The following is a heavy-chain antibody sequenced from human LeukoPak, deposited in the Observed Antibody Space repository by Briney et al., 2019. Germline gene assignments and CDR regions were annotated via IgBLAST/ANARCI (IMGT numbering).Heavy chain of an antibody. D-gene: IGHD3-9*01. V-gene: IGHV3-7*01. CDR1: GFTFSSYW. J-gene: IGHJ4*02. Sequence: GGSLRLSCAASGFTFSSYWMSWVRQAPGKGLEWVANIKQDGSEKYYVDSVKGRFTISRDNAKNSLYLQMNSLRAEGTAVYYCARQLRYFDWSNWGQGTLVTVSS. CDR3: ARQLRYFDWSN. CDR2: IKQDGSEK.